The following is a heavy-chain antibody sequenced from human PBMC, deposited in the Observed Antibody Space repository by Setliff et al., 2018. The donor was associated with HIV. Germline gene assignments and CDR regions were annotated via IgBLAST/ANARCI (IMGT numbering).Heavy chain of an antibody. Sequence: PSETLSLTCTVSGGSISNYYWSWIRQPPGKGLEWIGYIYTSGSTDYYSSLKSRVTISVDTSKNQFSLKLSSVTAADTAVYYCARGGVLRYFDWAYWDQGTLVTVSS. CDR3: ARGGVLRYFDWAY. CDR2: IYTSGST. V-gene: IGHV4-4*08. J-gene: IGHJ4*02. D-gene: IGHD3-9*01. CDR1: GGSISNYY.